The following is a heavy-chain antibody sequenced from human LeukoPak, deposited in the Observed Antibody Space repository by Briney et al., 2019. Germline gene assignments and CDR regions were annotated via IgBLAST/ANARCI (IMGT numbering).Heavy chain of an antibody. V-gene: IGHV1-18*01. CDR2: ISAYNGNT. Sequence: GASVKVSCKASGYTFISYGISWVRQAPGQGLEWMGWISAYNGNTKYAQNHQGRVTMTTDTSTTTAYMELRSLRSDDTAVYYCARDWAIAARTNCLDPWGQGTLVTVSS. CDR3: ARDWAIAARTNCLDP. CDR1: GYTFISYG. D-gene: IGHD6-6*01. J-gene: IGHJ5*02.